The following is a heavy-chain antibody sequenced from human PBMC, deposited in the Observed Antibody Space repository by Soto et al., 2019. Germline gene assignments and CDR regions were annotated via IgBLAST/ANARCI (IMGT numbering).Heavy chain of an antibody. D-gene: IGHD6-19*01. V-gene: IGHV4-39*07. J-gene: IGHJ4*02. CDR3: ARARIAVAGAEYFDY. CDR1: GGSISSSSYY. CDR2: IYYSGST. Sequence: SETLSLTCTVSGGSISSSSYYWGWIRQPPGKGLEWIGSIYYSGSTYYNPSLKSRVTISVDTSKNQFSLKLSSVTAADTAVYYCARARIAVAGAEYFDYWGQGTLVTVSS.